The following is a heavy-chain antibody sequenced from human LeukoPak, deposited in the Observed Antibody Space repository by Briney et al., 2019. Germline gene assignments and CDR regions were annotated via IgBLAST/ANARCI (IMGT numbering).Heavy chain of an antibody. D-gene: IGHD2-2*02. CDR1: GFTVSSNY. CDR3: ARVWGRRYCSSTSCYIGEFDY. CDR2: IYSGGST. Sequence: GGSLRLSYAASGFTVSSNYMSWVRQAPGKGLEWVSVIYSGGSTYYADSVKGRFTISRDNSKNTLYLQMNSLRAEDTAVYYCARVWGRRYCSSTSCYIGEFDYWGQGTLVTVSS. J-gene: IGHJ4*02. V-gene: IGHV3-53*01.